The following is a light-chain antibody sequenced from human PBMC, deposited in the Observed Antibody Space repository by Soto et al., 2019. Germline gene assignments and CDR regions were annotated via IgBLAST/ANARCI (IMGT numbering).Light chain of an antibody. CDR1: NTDVGGYDR. Sequence: QSALTQPASVSGSPGQSITISCTGTNTDVGGYDRVSWYQHHPGKAPKMLIFEVLNRPSGISDRFSWSKSGDTASLTISGLQAEEDADYYCSSSIPGTPTHWVFGGGTKLTVL. CDR3: SSSIPGTPTHWV. V-gene: IGLV2-14*01. J-gene: IGLJ3*02. CDR2: EVL.